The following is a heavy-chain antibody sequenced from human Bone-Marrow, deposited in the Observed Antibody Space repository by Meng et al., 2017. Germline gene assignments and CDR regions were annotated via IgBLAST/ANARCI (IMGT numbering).Heavy chain of an antibody. D-gene: IGHD3-3*01. Sequence: QVQLKESGPGLVKPTLTPSLTCTAIGRAISSGDYSWSWFRQPPGKGLEWIGYINYTGTTYYNPSLKSRLTISVDTSKNQFSLNLTSVTAADTAMYYCARDTDFWSASNWFDPWGPGTLVTVSS. J-gene: IGHJ5*02. V-gene: IGHV4-30-4*08. CDR2: INYTGTT. CDR1: GRAISSGDYS. CDR3: ARDTDFWSASNWFDP.